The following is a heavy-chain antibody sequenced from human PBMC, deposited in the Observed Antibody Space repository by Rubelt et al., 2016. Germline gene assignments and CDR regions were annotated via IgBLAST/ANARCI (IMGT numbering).Heavy chain of an antibody. CDR1: GYTFTSYA. CDR3: ARAQRIRLLMVYAPTFDY. D-gene: IGHD2-8*01. J-gene: IGHJ4*02. CDR2: INAGNGNT. Sequence: QVQLVQSGAEVKKPGASVKVSCKASGYTFTSYAMHWVRQAPGQRLEWMGWINAGNGNTKDSKKFQGRVTITRDTSASTAYMELSSLRSDDTAVYYCARAQRIRLLMVYAPTFDYWGQGTLVTVSS. V-gene: IGHV1-3*01.